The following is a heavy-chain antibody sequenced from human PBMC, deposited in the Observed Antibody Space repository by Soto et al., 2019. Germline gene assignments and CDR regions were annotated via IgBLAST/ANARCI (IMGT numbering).Heavy chain of an antibody. CDR1: GFTFSSYA. CDR3: AKSRAGYYDSSGYPFPFDY. D-gene: IGHD3-22*01. CDR2: ISGSGGST. V-gene: IGHV3-23*01. J-gene: IGHJ4*02. Sequence: GGSLRLSCAASGFTFSSYAMSWVRQAPGKGLEWVSAISGSGGSTYYADSVKCRFTISRDNSKNTLYLQMNSLRAEDTAVYYCAKSRAGYYDSSGYPFPFDYWGQGTLVTVSS.